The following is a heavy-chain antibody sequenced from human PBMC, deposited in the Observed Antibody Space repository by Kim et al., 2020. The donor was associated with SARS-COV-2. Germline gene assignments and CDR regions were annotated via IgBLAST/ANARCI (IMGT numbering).Heavy chain of an antibody. J-gene: IGHJ4*02. V-gene: IGHV3-30*02. D-gene: IGHD1-26*01. Sequence: ADSVKGRFTISRDNSKNTLYLQMNSLRAEDTAVYYCAKTPSGSYADYFDYWGQGTLVTVSS. CDR3: AKTPSGSYADYFDY.